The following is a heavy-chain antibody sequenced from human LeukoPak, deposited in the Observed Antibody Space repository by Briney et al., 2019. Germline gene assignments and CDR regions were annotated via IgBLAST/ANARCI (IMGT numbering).Heavy chain of an antibody. CDR3: ARSVSWGLLVRDDAFDI. V-gene: IGHV4-59*08. CDR2: IHYSGST. CDR1: GGSISSYH. J-gene: IGHJ3*02. D-gene: IGHD2-21*01. Sequence: KTSETLCLTCTVSGGSISSYHWIWIRQPPGKGLEWIGYIHYSGSTNYNPSLKSRVTTSVDTSKKQFSLKLRSVTAADTAVYYCARSVSWGLLVRDDAFDIWGQGTMVTVSS.